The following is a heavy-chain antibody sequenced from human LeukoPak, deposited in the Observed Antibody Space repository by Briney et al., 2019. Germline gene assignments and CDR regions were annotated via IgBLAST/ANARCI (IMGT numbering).Heavy chain of an antibody. D-gene: IGHD3-3*01. CDR2: IWFDGSNK. Sequence: GGSLRLSCAASGFTFSSDGMRSVRHGPEKGLGRGAVIWFDGSNKYYADSVKGRFTISRDNSKNTLYLQMNSLRAEDTAVYYCAKERGYDFWSGYPYSYYYMDVWGKGTTVTVSS. J-gene: IGHJ6*03. CDR3: AKERGYDFWSGYPYSYYYMDV. CDR1: GFTFSSDG. V-gene: IGHV3-33*06.